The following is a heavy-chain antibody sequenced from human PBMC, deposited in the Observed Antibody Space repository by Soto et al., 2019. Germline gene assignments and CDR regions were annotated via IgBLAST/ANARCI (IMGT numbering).Heavy chain of an antibody. J-gene: IGHJ6*03. Sequence: SETLSLTCTVSGGSISSSSYYWGWIRQPPGKGLEWIGSIYYSGSTYYNPSLKGRVTISVDTSKNQFSLKLSSVTAADTAVYYCARHFGERYSSSKDYYYYYMDVWGKGTTVTVSS. CDR3: ARHFGERYSSSKDYYYYYMDV. CDR1: GGSISSSSYY. V-gene: IGHV4-39*01. D-gene: IGHD6-6*01. CDR2: IYYSGST.